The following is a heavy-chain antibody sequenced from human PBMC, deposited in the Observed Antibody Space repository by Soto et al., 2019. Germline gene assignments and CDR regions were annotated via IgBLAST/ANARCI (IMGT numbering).Heavy chain of an antibody. CDR3: TTDSYITSIIVRFDY. D-gene: IGHD3-22*01. CDR1: GFTFSNAW. V-gene: IGHV3-15*07. CDR2: VKSKNDGGTT. Sequence: GGSLRLSCAASGFTFSNAWINWVRQAPGKGLEWVGRVKSKNDGGTTVFAAPVKGRFAISRDDSKNMVYLEMNGLQTEDTAIYYCTTDSYITSIIVRFDYWGHGTLVTVSS. J-gene: IGHJ4*01.